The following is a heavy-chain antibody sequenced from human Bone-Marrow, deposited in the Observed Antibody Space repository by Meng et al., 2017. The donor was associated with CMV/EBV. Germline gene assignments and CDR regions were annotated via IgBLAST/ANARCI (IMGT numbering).Heavy chain of an antibody. CDR2: IRYDGSNK. Sequence: GALRLSCAASGFTFSSYGMHWVRQAPGKGLEWVAFIRYDGSNKYYADSVKGRFTISRDNSKNTLYLQMNSLRAEDTAVYYCAKGRFTMVRGVLDYWGQGTLVTVSS. CDR1: GFTFSSYG. V-gene: IGHV3-30*02. J-gene: IGHJ4*02. D-gene: IGHD3-10*01. CDR3: AKGRFTMVRGVLDY.